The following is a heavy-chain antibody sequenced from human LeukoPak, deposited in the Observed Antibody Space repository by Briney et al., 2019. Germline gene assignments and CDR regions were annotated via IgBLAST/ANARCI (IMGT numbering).Heavy chain of an antibody. V-gene: IGHV5-51*01. CDR2: IYPGDSDT. J-gene: IGHJ4*02. CDR1: GYSFTSYW. Sequence: NSGESLKIFCKGSGYSFTSYWIGWVRPMPGKGLEGVGIIYPGDSDTRYSPSFQGQVTISADKSISTAYLQWSSLKASDTAMYYCATIMTTVTTVYGGFDYWGQGTLVTVSS. CDR3: ATIMTTVTTVYGGFDY. D-gene: IGHD4-11*01.